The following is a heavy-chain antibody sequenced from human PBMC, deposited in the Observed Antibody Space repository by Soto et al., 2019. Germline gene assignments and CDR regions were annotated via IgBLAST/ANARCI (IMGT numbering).Heavy chain of an antibody. CDR3: AGVGGYGMDV. J-gene: IGHJ6*02. D-gene: IGHD3-10*01. Sequence: KTSETLSLTCAVSGYSISSGYYWGWIRQPPGKGLEWIGSIYHSGSTYNNPSLKSRVTISVDTSKNQFSLKLSSVTAADTAVYYCAGVGGYGMDVWGQGTTVTVSS. CDR1: GYSISSGYY. V-gene: IGHV4-38-2*01. CDR2: IYHSGST.